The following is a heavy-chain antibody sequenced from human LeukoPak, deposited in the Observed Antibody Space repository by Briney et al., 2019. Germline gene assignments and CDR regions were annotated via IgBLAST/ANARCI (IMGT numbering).Heavy chain of an antibody. CDR3: ASPADYYGSGSYIAY. V-gene: IGHV5-10-1*01. Sequence: GESLKISCKGSGYSFPSYWITWVRQMPGKGLEWMGRIDPSDSYTNYSPSFQGHVTISADKSISTAYLQWSSLKASDTAMYYCASPADYYGSGSYIAYWGQGTLVTVSS. J-gene: IGHJ4*02. D-gene: IGHD3-10*01. CDR1: GYSFPSYW. CDR2: IDPSDSYT.